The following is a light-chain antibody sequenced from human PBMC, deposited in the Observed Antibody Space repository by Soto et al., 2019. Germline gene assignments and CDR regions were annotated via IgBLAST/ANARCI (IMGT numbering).Light chain of an antibody. V-gene: IGLV3-1*01. J-gene: IGLJ1*01. CDR1: KLGDKY. Sequence: YELTQPPSVSVSPGQTASITCSGDKLGDKYACWYQQKPGQSPVLVIYQNSKRPSGIPERFSGSNSGNTATLTISGTQAMDEADYYCQAWDSSTPLYVFGTGTKVTVL. CDR2: QNS. CDR3: QAWDSSTPLYV.